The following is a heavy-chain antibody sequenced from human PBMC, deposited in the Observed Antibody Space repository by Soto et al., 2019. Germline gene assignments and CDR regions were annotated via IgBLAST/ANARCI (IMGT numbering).Heavy chain of an antibody. J-gene: IGHJ4*02. D-gene: IGHD4-17*01. V-gene: IGHV4-59*08. CDR3: ALYGGNSVYFDY. Sequence: SETLSLTCTVSGGSIISYYWSWIRQPPGKGLEWIGYIYYSGSTNYNPSLKSRVTISVDTSKNQFSLKLSSVTAADTAVYYCALYGGNSVYFDYWGQGTLVTAPQ. CDR1: GGSIISYY. CDR2: IYYSGST.